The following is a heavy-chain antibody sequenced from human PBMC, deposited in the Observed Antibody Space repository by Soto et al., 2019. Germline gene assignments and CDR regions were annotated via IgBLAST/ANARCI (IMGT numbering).Heavy chain of an antibody. CDR3: ARDLAAGDH. V-gene: IGHV1-46*01. CDR2: INPASGST. J-gene: IGHJ4*02. D-gene: IGHD6-13*01. Sequence: QVQLVQSGAEVKKPGASVKLSCRTSGYTFTHYYIHWVRQAPGQGLEWLGIINPASGSTNYAQDFQGRVPLTMATSTTTVYMDLSGLRAEDTAIFYCARDLAAGDHWGQGTLVTVSS. CDR1: GYTFTHYY.